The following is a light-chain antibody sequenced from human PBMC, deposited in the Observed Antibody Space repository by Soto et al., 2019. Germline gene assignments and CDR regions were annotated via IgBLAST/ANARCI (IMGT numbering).Light chain of an antibody. Sequence: DIQMTQSPSSLSASVGDRVTISCRASQNITTSLNWYQQKPGQAPKLLIYAASNLHSGVPSRFSGSGSGTDVTLTISSLQPEDVAAYYCQQTYSALWTFGQGTKREI. CDR2: AAS. J-gene: IGKJ1*01. CDR1: QNITTS. V-gene: IGKV1-39*01. CDR3: QQTYSALWT.